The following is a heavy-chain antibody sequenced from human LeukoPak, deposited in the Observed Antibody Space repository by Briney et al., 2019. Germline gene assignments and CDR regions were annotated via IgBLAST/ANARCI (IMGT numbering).Heavy chain of an antibody. CDR2: LSYDGSSK. Sequence: PGGSLRLSCAASGFTFSTYAIHWVRQAPGKGLEWVALLSYDGSSKYYADSVKGRFTVSRDNSKNRLFLQMNSQSPGDTAVYYCARAGYCISANCYQGAFDIWGQGTMVTVSS. D-gene: IGHD2-2*01. CDR3: ARAGYCISANCYQGAFDI. J-gene: IGHJ3*02. V-gene: IGHV3-30-3*01. CDR1: GFTFSTYA.